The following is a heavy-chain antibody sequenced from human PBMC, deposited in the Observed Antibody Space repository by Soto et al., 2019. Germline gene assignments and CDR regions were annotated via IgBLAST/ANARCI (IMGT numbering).Heavy chain of an antibody. J-gene: IGHJ5*01. Sequence: SETLSLTCTVSGGSISSYYWSWIRQPPGKGLEWIGYIYYSGSTNYNPSLKSRVTISVDTSKNQLSLEPNSVTAADTAVYYCARSTIAPHLFMYPVDSWGQGTLVTVS. V-gene: IGHV4-59*08. CDR2: IYYSGST. D-gene: IGHD6-6*01. CDR1: GGSISSYY. CDR3: ARSTIAPHLFMYPVDS.